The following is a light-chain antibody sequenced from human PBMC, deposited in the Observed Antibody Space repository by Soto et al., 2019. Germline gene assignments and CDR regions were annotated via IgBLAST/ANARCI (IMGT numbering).Light chain of an antibody. CDR1: SSDVGSYNL. J-gene: IGLJ1*01. CDR3: CSYAGSSTDV. CDR2: EVS. Sequence: QSVLTQPASVSGSPGQSITISCTGTSSDVGSYNLVSWYQQHPGKAPKLMIYEVSKRPSAVSNRFSGSKSGNTASLTISGLQAEDEADYYCCSYAGSSTDVFGTGTKLTVL. V-gene: IGLV2-23*02.